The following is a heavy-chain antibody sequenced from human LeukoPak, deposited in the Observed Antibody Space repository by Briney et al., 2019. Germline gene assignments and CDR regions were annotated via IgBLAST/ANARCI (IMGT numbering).Heavy chain of an antibody. CDR2: INHSGST. J-gene: IGHJ4*02. CDR3: ARGASNSGYDLDY. CDR1: GGSFSGYY. D-gene: IGHD5-12*01. Sequence: PSETLSLTCAVYGGSFSGYYWSWIRQPPGKGLEWIGEINHSGSTNYNPSLKSRVTISVDTSKNQFSLKLSSVTAADTAVYYCARGASNSGYDLDYWGQGTLVTVSS. V-gene: IGHV4-34*01.